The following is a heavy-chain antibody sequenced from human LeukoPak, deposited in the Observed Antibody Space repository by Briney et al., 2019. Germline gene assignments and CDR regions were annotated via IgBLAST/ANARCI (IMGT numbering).Heavy chain of an antibody. D-gene: IGHD6-19*01. J-gene: IGHJ4*02. CDR3: AKYGKSGWSIDN. V-gene: IGHV4-39*01. CDR2: IFYSGVT. Sequence: PSETLSLTCSVSGASISSITNYWGWIRQAPGKGLEWIGSIFYSGVTYYNPSLKGRVTISVDTSKNQFSLKVRSVTAADTAVYFCAKYGKSGWSIDNWGQGTLVTVSS. CDR1: GASISSITNY.